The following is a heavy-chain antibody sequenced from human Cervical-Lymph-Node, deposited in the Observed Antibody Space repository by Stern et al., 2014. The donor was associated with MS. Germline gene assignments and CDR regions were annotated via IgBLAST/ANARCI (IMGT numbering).Heavy chain of an antibody. Sequence: ESGPALVKPTQTLTLTCTFSGFSLSTSGMRVSWIRQPPGKALEGLGRLDWDDDKFSSTSLKTRLTISKDTSKNQVVLTMTNMDPVDTATYYCARIRGYGDYEDYLDYWGQGTLVTVSS. J-gene: IGHJ4*02. D-gene: IGHD4-17*01. CDR1: GFSLSTSGMR. V-gene: IGHV2-70*04. CDR3: ARIRGYGDYEDYLDY. CDR2: LDWDDDK.